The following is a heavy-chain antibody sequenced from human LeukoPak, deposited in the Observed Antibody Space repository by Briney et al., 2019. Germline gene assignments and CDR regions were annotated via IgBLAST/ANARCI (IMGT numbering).Heavy chain of an antibody. CDR3: ARDLKELGYCSSTSCLSNWFDP. J-gene: IGHJ5*02. D-gene: IGHD2-2*01. V-gene: IGHV4-4*07. CDR1: GGSISSYY. CDR2: IYTSGST. Sequence: SETLSLXCTVSGGSISSYYWSWIRQPAGKGLEWIGRIYTSGSTNYNPSLNSRVTMSVDTSKNQFSLQLSSVTAADTAVYYCARDLKELGYCSSTSCLSNWFDPWGQGTLVTVSS.